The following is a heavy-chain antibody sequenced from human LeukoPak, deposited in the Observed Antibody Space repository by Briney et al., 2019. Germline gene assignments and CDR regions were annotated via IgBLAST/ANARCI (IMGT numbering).Heavy chain of an antibody. CDR1: GYTFTSYG. Sequence: ASVNVSCKASGYTFTSYGISWVRQAPGQGLEWMGWISAYNGNTNYAQKLQGRVTMTTDTSTSTAYMELRSLRSDDTAVYYCARKWGIAATGTTDYWGQGTLVTVSS. CDR3: ARKWGIAATGTTDY. V-gene: IGHV1-18*01. D-gene: IGHD6-13*01. CDR2: ISAYNGNT. J-gene: IGHJ4*02.